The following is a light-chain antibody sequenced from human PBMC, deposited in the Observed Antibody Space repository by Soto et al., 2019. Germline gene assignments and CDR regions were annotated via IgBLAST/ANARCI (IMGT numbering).Light chain of an antibody. Sequence: DFQMTQFPSTLSASVGDRVTITCRASQSISPWLAWYQQKPGKAPKLLIYKASSLQSGVPSRFSGSGSGTEFTLTISGLQPDDFATYYCQQYHSFPLTFGRGPKVDIK. V-gene: IGKV1-5*03. J-gene: IGKJ4*01. CDR2: KAS. CDR1: QSISPW. CDR3: QQYHSFPLT.